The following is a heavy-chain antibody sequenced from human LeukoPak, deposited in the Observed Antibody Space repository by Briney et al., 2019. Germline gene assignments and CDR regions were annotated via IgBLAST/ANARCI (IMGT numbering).Heavy chain of an antibody. D-gene: IGHD3-3*01. Sequence: GGSLRLSCAASGFTFSSYAMHWVRQAPGKGLEWVAAISYDGSNKYYADSVKGRFTISRDNSKNTLYLQMNSLRAEDTAVYYCARDRGGYYDFWSGYSFYYYYGMDVWGQGTTVTVSS. CDR2: ISYDGSNK. CDR1: GFTFSSYA. CDR3: ARDRGGYYDFWSGYSFYYYYGMDV. V-gene: IGHV3-30-3*01. J-gene: IGHJ6*02.